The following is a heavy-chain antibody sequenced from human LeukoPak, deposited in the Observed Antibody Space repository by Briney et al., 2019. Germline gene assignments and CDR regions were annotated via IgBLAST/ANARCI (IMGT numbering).Heavy chain of an antibody. CDR1: GYTFTGYY. CDR2: INPNSGGT. CDR3: ARVDIVVVPAATREPFDP. J-gene: IGHJ5*02. D-gene: IGHD2-2*01. V-gene: IGHV1-2*02. Sequence: ASVKVSCKASGYTFTGYYMHWVRQAPGQGLEWMGWINPNSGGTNYAQKFQGRVTMTRDTSISTAYMELSRLRSDDTAVYYRARVDIVVVPAATREPFDPWGQGTLVTVSS.